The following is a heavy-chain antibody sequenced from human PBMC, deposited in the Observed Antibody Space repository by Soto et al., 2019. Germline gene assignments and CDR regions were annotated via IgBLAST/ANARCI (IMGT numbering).Heavy chain of an antibody. J-gene: IGHJ6*02. CDR1: GDSIRSSSHY. V-gene: IGHV4-39*01. CDR2: FYYSGSP. Sequence: ETLSLTCTVSGDSIRSSSHYWAWNRQPPGKGLEWIGGFYYSGSPYYNPSLKSRVTMSVDTSKNQFSLNLNSVTAADMAVYFCAKQGFGVLLGLVDVWGQGTTVTVSS. CDR3: AKQGFGVLLGLVDV. D-gene: IGHD3-10*01.